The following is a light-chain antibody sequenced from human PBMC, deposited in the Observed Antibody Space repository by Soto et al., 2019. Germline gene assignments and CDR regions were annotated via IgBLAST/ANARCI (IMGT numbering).Light chain of an antibody. V-gene: IGLV4-69*01. Sequence: QLVLTQSPSASASLGASVKLTCTLSSGHSNYAIAWHQQQPEKGPRYLMKLNSDGSHIKGDGIPDRFSGSSSGAERYLTISSLQSEDEADYYCQTWGTDIHVVFGGGTKVTVL. CDR1: SGHSNYA. J-gene: IGLJ2*01. CDR3: QTWGTDIHVV. CDR2: LNSDGSH.